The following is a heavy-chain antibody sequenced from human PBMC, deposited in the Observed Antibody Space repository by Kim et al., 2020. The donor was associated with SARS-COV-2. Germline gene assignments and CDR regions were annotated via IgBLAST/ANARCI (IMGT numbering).Heavy chain of an antibody. CDR2: IYSGGSST. CDR3: AKGGYDILTGYFFDF. CDR1: GFTFSSYA. J-gene: IGHJ4*02. Sequence: GGSLRLSCAASGFTFSSYAMSWVRQAPGKGLEWVSVIYSGGSSTYYADSVKGRFTISRDNSKNTLYLQMNSLRAEDTAVYYCAKGGYDILTGYFFDFWGQGTLVTVSS. V-gene: IGHV3-23*03. D-gene: IGHD3-9*01.